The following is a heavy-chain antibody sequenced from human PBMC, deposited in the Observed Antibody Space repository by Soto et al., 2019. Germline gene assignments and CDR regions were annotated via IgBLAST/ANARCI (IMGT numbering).Heavy chain of an antibody. Sequence: SETLSLTCAVSGDSMSPFYWSWIRQPPGKGLEWIGYIYHIGTTTYNPSLESRVTISLDSSKNQFSLKLTSVTAADTAMYYCARDNGRAGSFDPWGQGTLVTVSS. V-gene: IGHV4-59*01. CDR2: IYHIGTT. CDR3: ARDNGRAGSFDP. J-gene: IGHJ5*02. CDR1: GDSMSPFY. D-gene: IGHD6-13*01.